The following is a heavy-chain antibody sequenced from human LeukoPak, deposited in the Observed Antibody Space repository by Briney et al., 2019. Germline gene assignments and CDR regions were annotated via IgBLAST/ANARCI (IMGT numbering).Heavy chain of an antibody. CDR3: ARDHYYYDSTGYYYLDY. Sequence: PSQTLSLTCTVSGGSISSGSYYWSWIRQPAGKGLEWIGRIYNSGNTNYNPSLKSRVTISVDMSKNQFSLKLSSVIAADTAVYYCARDHYYYDSTGYYYLDYWGQGTLVTVSS. CDR1: GGSISSGSYY. J-gene: IGHJ4*02. D-gene: IGHD3-22*01. CDR2: IYNSGNT. V-gene: IGHV4-61*02.